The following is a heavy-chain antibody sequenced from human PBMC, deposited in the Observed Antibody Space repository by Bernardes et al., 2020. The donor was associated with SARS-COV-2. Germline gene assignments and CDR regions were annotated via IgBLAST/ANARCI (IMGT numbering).Heavy chain of an antibody. D-gene: IGHD5-18*01. Sequence: VGSLRLSCAASGFTFSSSAMRWVRQAPGQGLEWVSVISCSGGSTYYADFVKGRFTISRDNSKNTLYVQMNSLRVEDTAVYYCAKEKMGQLWFRNVDYWGQGTLVTVYS. CDR3: AKEKMGQLWFRNVDY. CDR2: ISCSGGST. J-gene: IGHJ4*02. CDR1: GFTFSSSA. V-gene: IGHV3-23*01.